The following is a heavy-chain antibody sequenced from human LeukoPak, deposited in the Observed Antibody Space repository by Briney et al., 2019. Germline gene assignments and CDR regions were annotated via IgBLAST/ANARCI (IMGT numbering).Heavy chain of an antibody. J-gene: IGHJ3*02. V-gene: IGHV4-59*01. CDR1: NDSITRYY. D-gene: IGHD3-10*01. Sequence: SETLSLTCTVSNDSITRYYWTWIRQPPGKGLEYIGYVFYSGSTNYNPSLKSRITISVDTPKSHFSLRLTSVTAADTAIYYCARGGVLGQSAFDIWGHGTLVTVSS. CDR3: ARGGVLGQSAFDI. CDR2: VFYSGST.